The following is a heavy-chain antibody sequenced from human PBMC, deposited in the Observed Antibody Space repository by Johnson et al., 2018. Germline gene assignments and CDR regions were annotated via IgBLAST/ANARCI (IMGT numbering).Heavy chain of an antibody. V-gene: IGHV3-23*04. D-gene: IGHD1-26*01. CDR3: AAFPPGSYMAYLKS. J-gene: IGHJ1*01. CDR1: GFTFSSYA. Sequence: EVQLVETGGGLVQPGGSLRLSCAASGFTFSSYAMSWVRPAPGKGLEWVSALSESGGVTFYADSVRGRFTISRYNSKNTVFLQMSSLRADDTAVYYCAAFPPGSYMAYLKSGGKGTLVTVSS. CDR2: LSESGGVT.